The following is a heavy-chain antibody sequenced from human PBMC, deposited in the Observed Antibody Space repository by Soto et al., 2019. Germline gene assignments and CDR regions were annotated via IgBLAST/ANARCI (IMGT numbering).Heavy chain of an antibody. CDR3: AKEGYCSSTSCYAFWYFDL. Sequence: EVQLLESGGGLVQPGGSLRLSCAASGFTFSSYAMSWVRQAPGKGLEWVSAISGSGGSTYYADSVKGRFTISRDNSKNTLYLQMNILRAEDTAVYHCAKEGYCSSTSCYAFWYFDLWGRGTLVTVSS. CDR1: GFTFSSYA. V-gene: IGHV3-23*01. J-gene: IGHJ2*01. CDR2: ISGSGGST. D-gene: IGHD2-2*01.